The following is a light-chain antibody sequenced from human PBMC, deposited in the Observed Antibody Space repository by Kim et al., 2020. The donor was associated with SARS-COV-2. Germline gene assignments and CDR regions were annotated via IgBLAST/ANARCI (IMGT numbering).Light chain of an antibody. CDR3: TAWDSSLSAWV. CDR2: RNN. Sequence: PHAQLTRTASSNNVGSQAATWLQQHQGHTPKLRCYRNNNRPSGIAERLSASRSGNTASLTFTGLQPEDEADYYCTAWDSSLSAWVFGGGTQLTVL. J-gene: IGLJ3*02. V-gene: IGLV10-54*01. CDR1: SNNVGSQA.